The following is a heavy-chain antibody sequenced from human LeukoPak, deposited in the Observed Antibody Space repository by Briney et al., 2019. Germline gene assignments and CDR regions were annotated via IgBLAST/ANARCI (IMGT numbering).Heavy chain of an antibody. CDR1: GYSFTAYY. Sequence: ASVKVSCKASGYSFTAYYMHWVRQAPGQGLEWMGWIKSNSGGTNYAQKFQGRVTMTRDTSISTAYMELSRLRSDDTAVYYCARDLYGDYDYFDYWGQGTLVTVSS. D-gene: IGHD4-17*01. CDR2: IKSNSGGT. V-gene: IGHV1-2*02. J-gene: IGHJ4*02. CDR3: ARDLYGDYDYFDY.